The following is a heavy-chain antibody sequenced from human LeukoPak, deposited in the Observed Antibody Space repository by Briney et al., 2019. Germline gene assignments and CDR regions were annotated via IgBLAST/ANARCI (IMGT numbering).Heavy chain of an antibody. J-gene: IGHJ4*02. CDR1: GGSFSGYY. CDR3: ALQQLGYYFDY. Sequence: SETLSLTCAVYGGSFSGYYWSWIRQPPGKGLEWIGEINHSGSTNYNPSLKSRVTISADTSKNQFSLKLSSVTAADTAVYYCALQQLGYYFDYWGQGTLVTVSS. D-gene: IGHD6-13*01. V-gene: IGHV4-34*01. CDR2: INHSGST.